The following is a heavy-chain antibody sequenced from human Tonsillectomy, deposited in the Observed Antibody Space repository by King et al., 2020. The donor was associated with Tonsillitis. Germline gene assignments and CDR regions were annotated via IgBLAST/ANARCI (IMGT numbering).Heavy chain of an antibody. CDR1: GYRFRSYW. Sequence: VQLVESGAEVKKPGESLRISCKGSGYRFRSYWISWVRQMPGKGLQWMGRIDPSDSYTDYSPSFQGHVTISADKSISTAYLQWSGLRASDTAIYDCAIHLGYCIDDNCRRYDSWGLGTLVTVSS. D-gene: IGHD2-15*01. CDR3: AIHLGYCIDDNCRRYDS. CDR2: IDPSDSYT. V-gene: IGHV5-10-1*03. J-gene: IGHJ5*01.